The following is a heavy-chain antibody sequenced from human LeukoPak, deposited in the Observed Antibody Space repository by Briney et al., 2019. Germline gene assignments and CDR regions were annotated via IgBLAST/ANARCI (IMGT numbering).Heavy chain of an antibody. CDR1: GFTLGSYG. J-gene: IGHJ3*02. V-gene: IGHV3-30*03. Sequence: PGGSLRLSCAASGFTLGSYGMHWVRQAPGKGLEWVASISYDGSNEYYGDSVKGRFSVSRDNSKNTLYLHMNSLRAEDTAVYYCARGDHPMVGRAFDIWGQGTMVTVSS. D-gene: IGHD3-10*01. CDR3: ARGDHPMVGRAFDI. CDR2: ISYDGSNE.